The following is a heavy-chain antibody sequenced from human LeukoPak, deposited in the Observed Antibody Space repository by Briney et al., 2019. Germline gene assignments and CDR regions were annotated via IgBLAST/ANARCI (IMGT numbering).Heavy chain of an antibody. CDR3: GRSGGYSYGFNAFDI. D-gene: IGHD5-18*01. J-gene: IGHJ3*02. V-gene: IGHV5-51*01. CDR2: IYPGDFDT. CDR1: GYSFTTYW. Sequence: GESLKISCKGSGYSFTTYWIGWVRQMPGKGLEWMGIIYPGDFDTRYSPSFQGQVTISADKSISTAYLQWSSLKASDTAMYYCGRSGGYSYGFNAFDIWGQGTMVTVSS.